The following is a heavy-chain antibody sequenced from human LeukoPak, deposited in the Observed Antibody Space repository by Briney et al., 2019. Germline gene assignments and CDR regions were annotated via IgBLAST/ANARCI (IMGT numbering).Heavy chain of an antibody. J-gene: IGHJ4*02. Sequence: GGSLRLSCAASGFTFSSYAMSWVRQPPGKGLEWVSGISGSGDSTYYADSVEDRFTISRDNSKNTLYLQMSSLRAEDTAIYYCAKDILSGGNCYSIFGQWGQGTLVTVSS. CDR2: ISGSGDST. CDR3: AKDILSGGNCYSIFGQ. V-gene: IGHV3-23*01. D-gene: IGHD2-15*01. CDR1: GFTFSSYA.